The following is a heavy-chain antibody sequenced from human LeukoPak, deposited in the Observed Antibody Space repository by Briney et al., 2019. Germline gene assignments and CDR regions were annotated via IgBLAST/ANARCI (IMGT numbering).Heavy chain of an antibody. V-gene: IGHV3-9*01. CDR3: AKDRGGSSGYYYTISYYFDY. J-gene: IGHJ4*02. D-gene: IGHD3-22*01. CDR1: GFTFDDYA. Sequence: TGGSLRLSCAASGFTFDDYAMHWVRQAPGKDLEWVSGISWNSGSIGYADSVKGRFTISRDNAKNSLYLQMNSLRAEDTALYYCAKDRGGSSGYYYTISYYFDYWGQGTLVTVSS. CDR2: ISWNSGSI.